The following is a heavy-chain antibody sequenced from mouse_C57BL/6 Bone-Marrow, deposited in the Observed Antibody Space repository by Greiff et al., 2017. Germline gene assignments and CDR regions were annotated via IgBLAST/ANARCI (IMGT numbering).Heavy chain of an antibody. Sequence: EVKLVESGEGLVKPGGSLKLSCAASGFTFSSYAMSWVRQTPEKRLEWVAYISSGGDYIYYADTVKGRVTISRDNARNTLYLQMSSLKSEDTAMYYCTRVYDYDRGFDYWGQGTTLTVSS. J-gene: IGHJ2*01. CDR2: ISSGGDYI. CDR1: GFTFSSYA. V-gene: IGHV5-9-1*02. CDR3: TRVYDYDRGFDY. D-gene: IGHD2-4*01.